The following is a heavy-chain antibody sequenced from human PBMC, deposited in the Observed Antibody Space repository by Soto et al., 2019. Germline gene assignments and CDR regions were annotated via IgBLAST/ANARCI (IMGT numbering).Heavy chain of an antibody. CDR2: IKQDGSEK. CDR1: GFTFSNYW. J-gene: IGHJ4*02. CDR3: AGGCSCGSCYSSWLDY. V-gene: IGHV3-7*03. D-gene: IGHD2-15*01. Sequence: EGQLVESGGGLVKPGGSLRLSCAASGFTFSNYWMTWVRQAPGKGLEWVANIKQDGSEKYYVDSVKGRFTISRDNAKNSLYLQMNSLRVEDTAVYYCAGGCSCGSCYSSWLDYWGQGTQVTVSS.